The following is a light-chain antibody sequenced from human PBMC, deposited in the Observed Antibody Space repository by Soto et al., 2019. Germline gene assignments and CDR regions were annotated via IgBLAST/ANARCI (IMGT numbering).Light chain of an antibody. Sequence: EVVLTQSPGTLSLSPGERATLSCRASQSVSSTYLTWYQQRPGQAPRLVIYGGSRRATGIPDRFSGSGSGTDFTLTISGREPEDFAVYYCQQYSASPISFGQGTGLEIK. V-gene: IGKV3-20*01. CDR3: QQYSASPIS. CDR2: GGS. CDR1: QSVSSTY. J-gene: IGKJ5*01.